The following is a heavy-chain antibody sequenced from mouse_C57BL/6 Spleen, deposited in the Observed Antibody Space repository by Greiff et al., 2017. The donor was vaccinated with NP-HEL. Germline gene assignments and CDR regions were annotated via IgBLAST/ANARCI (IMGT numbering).Heavy chain of an antibody. Sequence: VQLKESGGGLVKPGGSLKLSCAASGFTFSSYAMSWVRQTPEKRLEWVATISDGGSYTYYPDNVKGRFTISRDNAKNNLYLQMSHLKSEDTAMYYCARDQGSGYGYFDYWGQGTTLTVSS. D-gene: IGHD3-2*02. CDR3: ARDQGSGYGYFDY. CDR2: ISDGGSYT. J-gene: IGHJ2*01. V-gene: IGHV5-4*01. CDR1: GFTFSSYA.